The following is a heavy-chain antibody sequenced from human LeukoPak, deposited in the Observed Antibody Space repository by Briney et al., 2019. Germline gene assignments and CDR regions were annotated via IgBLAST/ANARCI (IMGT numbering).Heavy chain of an antibody. CDR2: INPSGGST. J-gene: IGHJ3*02. CDR1: GYTFTSYY. V-gene: IGHV1-46*01. D-gene: IGHD3-22*01. CDR3: ARAGKSITMIVVVGAFDI. Sequence: GASVKVSFKASGYTFTSYYMHWVRQAPGQGLEWMGIINPSGGSTSYEQKFQGRVTMTRDTSTSTVYMELSSLRSEDTAVYYCARAGKSITMIVVVGAFDIWGQGTMVTVSS.